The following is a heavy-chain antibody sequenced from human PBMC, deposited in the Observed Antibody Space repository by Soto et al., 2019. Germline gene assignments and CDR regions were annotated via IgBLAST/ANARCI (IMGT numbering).Heavy chain of an antibody. CDR3: ARGDILTGYVY. CDR1: GGSFSGYY. J-gene: IGHJ4*02. V-gene: IGHV4-34*01. D-gene: IGHD3-9*01. Sequence: SETLSLTCAVYGGSFSGYYWSWIRQPPGKGLEWIGENNHRGRTNYNPSLKSRVTISVDTSKNQFSLKLSSVTAADTAVYYCARGDILTGYVYWGQGTLVTVSS. CDR2: NNHRGRT.